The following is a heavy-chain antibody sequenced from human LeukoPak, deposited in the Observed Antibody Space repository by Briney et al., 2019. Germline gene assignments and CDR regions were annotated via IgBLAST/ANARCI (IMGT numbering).Heavy chain of an antibody. CDR2: IYSGGST. J-gene: IGHJ6*02. D-gene: IGHD4-17*01. V-gene: IGHV3-53*01. Sequence: GGSLRLSCAASGFTVSSNYMSWVRQAPGKGLEWVSVIYSGGSTYYADSMKGRFTISRDNSKNTLYLQMNSLRAEDTAVYYCARGPLVTTVTTFYYYGMDVWGQGTTVTVSS. CDR1: GFTVSSNY. CDR3: ARGPLVTTVTTFYYYGMDV.